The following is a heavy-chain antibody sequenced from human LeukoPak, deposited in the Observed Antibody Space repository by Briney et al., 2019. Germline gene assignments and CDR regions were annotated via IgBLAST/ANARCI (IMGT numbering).Heavy chain of an antibody. CDR1: GFTFSNHE. D-gene: IGHD6-19*01. J-gene: IGHJ4*02. CDR3: ARGPRAYTSGWYYFDS. V-gene: IGHV3-48*03. Sequence: GGPLRLLRAASGFTFSNHEMNWVRPAPGKGLEWLSYISICGANVYYADSLKGRFSISRDNAKNSLDLQMTSLRAEDTGIYYCARGPRAYTSGWYYFDSWGRGTLVTVSS. CDR2: ISICGANV.